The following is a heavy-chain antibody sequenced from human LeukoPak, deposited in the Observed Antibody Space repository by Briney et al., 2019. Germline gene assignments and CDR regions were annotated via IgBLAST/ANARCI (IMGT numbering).Heavy chain of an antibody. V-gene: IGHV1-18*01. CDR3: AREQYQLLDLPRADY. CDR2: ISAYNGNT. D-gene: IGHD2-2*01. J-gene: IGHJ4*02. CDR1: GYTFTSYG. Sequence: ASVKVSCKASGYTFTSYGISWVRQAPGQGLEWMGWISAYNGNTNYAQKLQGRVTMTTDTSTSTAYMELRSLRSDDTAVYYRAREQYQLLDLPRADYWGQGTLVTVSS.